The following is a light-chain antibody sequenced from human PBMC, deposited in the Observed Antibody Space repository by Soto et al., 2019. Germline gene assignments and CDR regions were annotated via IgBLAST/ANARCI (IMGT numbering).Light chain of an antibody. J-gene: IGLJ2*01. V-gene: IGLV2-14*01. CDR2: EVS. Sequence: QCSLTQPASVSGSPGQSITISCTGTISDVGGYNYVSWYQQHPGKAPKLMIYEVSNRPSGVSNRFSGSKSGNTASLTISGLQAEDEADYYCRSYTSSSSVVFGGGTQLTVL. CDR3: RSYTSSSSVV. CDR1: ISDVGGYNY.